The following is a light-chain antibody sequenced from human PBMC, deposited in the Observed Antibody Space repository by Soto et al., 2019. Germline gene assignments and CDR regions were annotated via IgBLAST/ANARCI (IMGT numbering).Light chain of an antibody. CDR2: GAF. Sequence: EVVITQSPDTLSVSPGERDTLSCRASQSVSSNLAWYQQKLGQAPRLLIYGAFTRATGIPARFSGSGSGTEFTLTISSLQSEDFAIYYCQQYNNWPRTFGQGTKWIS. CDR3: QQYNNWPRT. J-gene: IGKJ1*01. CDR1: QSVSSN. V-gene: IGKV3-15*01.